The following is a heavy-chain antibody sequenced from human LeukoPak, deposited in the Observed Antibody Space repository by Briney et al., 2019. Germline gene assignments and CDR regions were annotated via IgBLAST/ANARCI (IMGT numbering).Heavy chain of an antibody. CDR3: AREVRAVADSPYYYYMDV. CDR2: IYTDGST. Sequence: SETLSLTCTVSGGSISSYDWSWIRLAAGKGLEWIGRIYTDGSTNYNPSLKSLVTMSVDTSKNQFSLKLSSVTAADTAVYYCAREVRAVADSPYYYYMDVWGKGTTVTISS. D-gene: IGHD6-19*01. J-gene: IGHJ6*03. CDR1: GGSISSYD. V-gene: IGHV4-4*07.